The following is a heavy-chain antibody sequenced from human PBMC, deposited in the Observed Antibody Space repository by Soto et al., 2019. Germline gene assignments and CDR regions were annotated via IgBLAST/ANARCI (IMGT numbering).Heavy chain of an antibody. CDR2: IYTSGST. Sequence: QVQLQESGPGLVKPSETLSLTCTVSGGSISSYYWSWIRQPAGKGLQWIGRIYTSGSTNYNPSLKSRVTISVDTSKNQFSLKLSSVTAADTAVYYCARVVSSWLVDAFDIWGQGTMVTVSS. D-gene: IGHD6-13*01. CDR3: ARVVSSWLVDAFDI. CDR1: GGSISSYY. V-gene: IGHV4-4*07. J-gene: IGHJ3*02.